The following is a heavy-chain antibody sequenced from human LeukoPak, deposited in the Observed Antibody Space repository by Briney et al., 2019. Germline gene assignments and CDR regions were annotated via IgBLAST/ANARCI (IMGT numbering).Heavy chain of an antibody. CDR1: EYSFPSYW. CDR2: IYPGDSET. J-gene: IGHJ4*02. D-gene: IGHD3-9*01. CDR3: ARLIYDILTVNFDF. V-gene: IGHV5-51*01. Sequence: GEPLKISCKGSEYSFPSYWIGWVRQMPGEGLEWMGSIYPGDSETRYSPSFQGQVTISADKSISTAYLQWSSLKASDTAMYYCARLIYDILTVNFDFWGQGTLVTVSS.